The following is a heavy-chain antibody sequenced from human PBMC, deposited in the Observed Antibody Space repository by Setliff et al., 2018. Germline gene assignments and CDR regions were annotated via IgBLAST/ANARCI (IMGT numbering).Heavy chain of an antibody. CDR2: IYYSGST. CDR3: ARHHAQYYSDSSGYYLNFNY. D-gene: IGHD3-22*01. Sequence: SETLSLTCSVSGGSITSYYWSWIRQPPGNGLEYIGYIYYSGSTNSNPSLKSRVTISVDTSKNQFSLKLSSVTAADTAVYYCARHHAQYYSDSSGYYLNFNYWGQGTLVTVSS. V-gene: IGHV4-59*08. J-gene: IGHJ4*02. CDR1: GGSITSYY.